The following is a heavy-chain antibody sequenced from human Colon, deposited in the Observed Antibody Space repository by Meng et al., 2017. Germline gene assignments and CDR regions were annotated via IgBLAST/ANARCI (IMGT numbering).Heavy chain of an antibody. CDR2: IGPDGSET. J-gene: IGHJ4*02. CDR1: GSSLSSSW. Sequence: GGSLRLSCAASGSSLSSSWMSWVRQAPGKGLEWVAHIGPDGSETYYVDSVKGRFTISRDNAKNSLYLQMNSLRAEDTAVYYWTRLFKSWSGYWGQGTLVTVSS. CDR3: TRLFKSWSGY. V-gene: IGHV3-7*01. D-gene: IGHD6-13*01.